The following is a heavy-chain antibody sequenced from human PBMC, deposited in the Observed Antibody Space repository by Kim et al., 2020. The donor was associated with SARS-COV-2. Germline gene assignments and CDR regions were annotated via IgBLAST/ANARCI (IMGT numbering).Heavy chain of an antibody. J-gene: IGHJ4*02. V-gene: IGHV2-70*11. Sequence: SGPTLVKPTQTLTLTCTFSGFSLSTPTMCVTWIRQPPGKALEWLARIDWDDGKYYSTSLKPRLTISRDTSKSQVVLTLTNMDPVDTATYYCARRRRYSTSWYVDCWGQGTLVTVSS. D-gene: IGHD6-13*01. CDR2: IDWDDGK. CDR3: ARRRRYSTSWYVDC. CDR1: GFSLSTPTMC.